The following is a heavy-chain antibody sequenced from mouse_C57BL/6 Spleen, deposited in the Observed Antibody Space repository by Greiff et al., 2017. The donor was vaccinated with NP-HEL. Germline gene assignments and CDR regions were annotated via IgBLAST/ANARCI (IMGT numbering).Heavy chain of an antibody. CDR1: GYSITSGYY. J-gene: IGHJ3*01. CDR3: ARDRDYERGFAY. CDR2: ISYDGSN. V-gene: IGHV3-6*01. Sequence: EVQLQESGPGLVKPSQSLSLTCSVTGYSITSGYYWNWIRQFPGNKLEWMGYISYDGSNNYNPSLKNRISITRDTSKNQFFLKLNSVTTEDTATYYCARDRDYERGFAYWGQGTLVTVSA. D-gene: IGHD2-4*01.